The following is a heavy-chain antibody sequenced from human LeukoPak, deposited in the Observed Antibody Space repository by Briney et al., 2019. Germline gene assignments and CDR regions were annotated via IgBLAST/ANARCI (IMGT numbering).Heavy chain of an antibody. CDR2: ISYDGSNK. J-gene: IGHJ4*02. V-gene: IGHV3-30*04. Sequence: PGGSLRLSCAASGFTFSSYAMHWVRQAPGKGLEWVAVISYDGSNKYYADSVKGRFTISRDNSKNTLYLQMNSLRAEDTAVYYCARAGSTVTANIDYWGQGTLVTVSS. D-gene: IGHD4-17*01. CDR3: ARAGSTVTANIDY. CDR1: GFTFSSYA.